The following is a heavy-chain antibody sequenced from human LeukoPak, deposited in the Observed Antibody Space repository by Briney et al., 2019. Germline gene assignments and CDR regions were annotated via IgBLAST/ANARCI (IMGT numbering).Heavy chain of an antibody. D-gene: IGHD3-3*01. CDR1: GYSISSGYY. J-gene: IGHJ5*02. V-gene: IGHV4-38-2*01. Sequence: PSETLSLTCAVSGYSISSGYYWGWIRQPPGKGLEWIGSIYHSGSTYYNPSLKSRVTISVDTSKNQFSLKLSSVTAADTAVYYCARGNFYYDFWSGYPRAWFDPWGQGTLVTVSS. CDR3: ARGNFYYDFWSGYPRAWFDP. CDR2: IYHSGST.